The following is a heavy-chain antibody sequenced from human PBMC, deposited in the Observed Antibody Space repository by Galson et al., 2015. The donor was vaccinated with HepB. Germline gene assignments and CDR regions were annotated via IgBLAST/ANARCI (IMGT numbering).Heavy chain of an antibody. Sequence: LSLTCFVSDLSISSTYYWGWIRQSPGKGLEYIGSIYHSGWSYYNPSLKSRATISVDTSKKQISLNLTSVTAADTAVYYCARSVAATGIDYWGQGTLVTVSS. CDR2: IYHSGWS. J-gene: IGHJ4*02. V-gene: IGHV4-38-2*01. CDR1: DLSISSTYY. CDR3: ARSVAATGIDY. D-gene: IGHD6-13*01.